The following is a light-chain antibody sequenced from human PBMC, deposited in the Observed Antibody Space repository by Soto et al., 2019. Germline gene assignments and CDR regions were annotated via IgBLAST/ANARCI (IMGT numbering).Light chain of an antibody. CDR2: KAS. J-gene: IGKJ1*01. CDR1: QSISSW. Sequence: DIQMTKSPSTLSASVGDSVTITCRASQSISSWLAWYQQKPGKAPKLLIYKASSLESGVPSRFSGSGSGTEFTLTISSLQPDDFATYYCQQYNSYSWTFGQGTKVDIK. V-gene: IGKV1-5*03. CDR3: QQYNSYSWT.